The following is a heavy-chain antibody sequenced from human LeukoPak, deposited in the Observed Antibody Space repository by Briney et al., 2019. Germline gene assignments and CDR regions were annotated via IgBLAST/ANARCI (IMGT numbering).Heavy chain of an antibody. CDR1: GGSFSSYY. J-gene: IGHJ4*02. CDR2: IYYTGST. V-gene: IGHV4-59*01. Sequence: KPSETLSLTCAVYGGSFSSYYWSWIRQPPGKGLEWIGYIYYTGSTNYNPSLKSRVTISVDTSKNQFSLKLSSVTAADTAVYYCARSGKSAYILDYWGQGTLVTVSS. D-gene: IGHD3-16*01. CDR3: ARSGKSAYILDY.